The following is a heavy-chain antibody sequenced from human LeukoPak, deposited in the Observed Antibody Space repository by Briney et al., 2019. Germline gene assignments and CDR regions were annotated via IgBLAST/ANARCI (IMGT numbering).Heavy chain of an antibody. D-gene: IGHD2-15*01. CDR3: AKTQDCSGGSCYSGVALDY. CDR1: GFTFSSYA. J-gene: IGHJ4*02. V-gene: IGHV3-23*01. Sequence: GGSLRLSCAASGFTFSSYAMSWVRHAPGKGLEWVSAISGSGGSTYYADSVKGRFTISRDNSKNTLYLQMNSLRAEDTAVYYCAKTQDCSGGSCYSGVALDYWGQGTLVTVSS. CDR2: ISGSGGST.